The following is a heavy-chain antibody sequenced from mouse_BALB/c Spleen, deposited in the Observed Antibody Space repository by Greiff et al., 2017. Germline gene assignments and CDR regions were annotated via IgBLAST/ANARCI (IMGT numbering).Heavy chain of an antibody. CDR2: IDPANGNT. CDR1: GFNIKDTY. Sequence: VQLKQSGAELVKPGASVKLSCTASGFNIKDTYMHWVKQRPEQGLEWIGRIDPANGNTKYDPKFQGKATITADTSSNTAYLQLSSLTSEDTAVYYCARDYGSSYLYAMDYWGQGTSVTVSA. V-gene: IGHV14-3*02. D-gene: IGHD1-1*01. J-gene: IGHJ4*01. CDR3: ARDYGSSYLYAMDY.